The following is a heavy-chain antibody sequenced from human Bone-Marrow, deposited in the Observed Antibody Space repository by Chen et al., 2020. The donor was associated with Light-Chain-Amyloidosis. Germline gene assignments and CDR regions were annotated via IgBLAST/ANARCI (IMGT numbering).Heavy chain of an antibody. Sequence: QVQLVESGGGVVQPGRSLRLSCAASGFTFSSYALRWVRQAPGKGLEWGAVISYDGSNKYYADSVKGRLTISRDNSKNTLYLQMNSLRAEDTAVYYCARAPGYDFPFDYWGQGTLVTVSS. V-gene: IGHV3-30-3*01. D-gene: IGHD5-12*01. J-gene: IGHJ4*02. CDR1: GFTFSSYA. CDR3: ARAPGYDFPFDY. CDR2: ISYDGSNK.